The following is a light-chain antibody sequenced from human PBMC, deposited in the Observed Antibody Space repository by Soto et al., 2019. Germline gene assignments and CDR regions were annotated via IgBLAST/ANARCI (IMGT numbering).Light chain of an antibody. CDR1: SSNIGSNT. Sequence: QSVLTQPPSASGTPRQRVTISCSGSSSNIGSNTVNWYQQLPGTAPKLLIYSNNQRPSGVPDRFSGSKSGTSASLAISGLQSEDEADYYCAAWGDSLNGYVFGTGTKVTVL. V-gene: IGLV1-44*01. CDR3: AAWGDSLNGYV. J-gene: IGLJ1*01. CDR2: SNN.